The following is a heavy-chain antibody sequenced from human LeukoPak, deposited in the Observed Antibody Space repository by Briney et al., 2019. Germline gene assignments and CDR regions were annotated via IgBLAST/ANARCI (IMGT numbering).Heavy chain of an antibody. CDR2: ISGSGGST. J-gene: IGHJ4*02. CDR3: TRGPYDILTGYCEDY. V-gene: IGHV3-23*01. D-gene: IGHD3-9*01. CDR1: GFTFSSYA. Sequence: GGSLRLSCAASGFTFSSYAMSWVRQAPGKGLEGVSAISGSGGSTYYADSVKGRFTISRDDSKSIAYLQMNSLKTEDTAVYYCTRGPYDILTGYCEDYWGQGTLVTVSS.